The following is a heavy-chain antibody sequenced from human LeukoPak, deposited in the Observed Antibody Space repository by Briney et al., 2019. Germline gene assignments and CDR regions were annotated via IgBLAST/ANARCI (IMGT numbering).Heavy chain of an antibody. V-gene: IGHV3-23*01. CDR1: GFSLSSDA. J-gene: IGHJ6*02. Sequence: GGSLRLSCAVSGFSLSSDAMSWVRQAPGKGLEWVSVSTGRDDGTHYADSVKGRFTISRDNSKNTLYLQMNSLRAGDTAVYYCAKSRYYDILTGAPGYYGMDVWGQGTPVTVSS. CDR3: AKSRYYDILTGAPGYYGMDV. CDR2: STGRDDGT. D-gene: IGHD3-9*01.